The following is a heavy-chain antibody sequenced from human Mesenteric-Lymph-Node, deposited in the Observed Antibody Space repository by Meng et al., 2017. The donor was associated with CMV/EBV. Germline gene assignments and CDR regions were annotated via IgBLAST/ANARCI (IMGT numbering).Heavy chain of an antibody. CDR2: ISAYNGNT. J-gene: IGHJ4*02. V-gene: IGHV1-18*01. CDR1: GYTFPSFG. Sequence: ASGYTFPSFGISWVRQAPGQGLEWMGWISAYNGNTNYAQKLQGRVTMTTDTSTSTAYMELRSLRSDDTAVYYCFFSSSRRHTIFDYWGQGTLVTVSS. CDR3: FFSSSRRHTIFDY. D-gene: IGHD6-13*01.